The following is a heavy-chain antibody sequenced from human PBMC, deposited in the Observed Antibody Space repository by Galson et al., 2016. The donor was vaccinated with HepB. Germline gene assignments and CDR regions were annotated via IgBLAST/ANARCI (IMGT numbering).Heavy chain of an antibody. CDR1: GFTFSNYW. Sequence: SLRLSCAASGFTFSNYWIHWVRQAPGKGLVWVPRINPGGSTTGFADSVKGRFTISRDNAKNTVYLYMNSLRAEDTGVYYCARDFDISGDYWGQGALVTVSS. CDR2: INPGGSTT. D-gene: IGHD1-26*01. CDR3: ARDFDISGDY. V-gene: IGHV3-74*01. J-gene: IGHJ4*02.